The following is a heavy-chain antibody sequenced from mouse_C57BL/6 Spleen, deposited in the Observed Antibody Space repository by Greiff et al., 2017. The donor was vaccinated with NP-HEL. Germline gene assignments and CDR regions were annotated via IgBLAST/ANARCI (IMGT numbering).Heavy chain of an antibody. CDR3: ARLYDFYAMDY. J-gene: IGHJ4*01. CDR2: ISSGSSTI. V-gene: IGHV5-17*01. CDR1: GFTFSDYG. Sequence: EVHLVESGGGLVKPGGSLKLSCAASGFTFSDYGMHWVRQAPEKGLEWVAYISSGSSTIYYADTVKGRFTISRDNAKNTLFLQMTSLRSEDTAMYYCARLYDFYAMDYWGQGTSVTVSS. D-gene: IGHD1-3*01.